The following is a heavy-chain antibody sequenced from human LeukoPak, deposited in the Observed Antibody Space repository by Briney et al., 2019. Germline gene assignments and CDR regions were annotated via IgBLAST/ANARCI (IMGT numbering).Heavy chain of an antibody. J-gene: IGHJ4*02. V-gene: IGHV1-2*02. D-gene: IGHD4-23*01. CDR3: ARGHYGGNRYFDI. Sequence: ASVKVSCKASGYTFTSYYMHWVRQAPGQGLEWMGWIDTSNGATNYAQKFQGRVTISRDTSIGTAYMELSSLKFDDTAIFYCARGHYGGNRYFDIWGQGTLVTVSS. CDR2: IDTSNGAT. CDR1: GYTFTSYY.